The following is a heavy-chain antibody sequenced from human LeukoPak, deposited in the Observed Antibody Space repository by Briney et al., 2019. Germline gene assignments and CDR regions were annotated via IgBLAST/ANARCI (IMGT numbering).Heavy chain of an antibody. CDR2: IYAGDSDT. D-gene: IGHD3-10*01. Sequence: PGESLKISCKASGYYFTSYWIAWVRQMPGKGLEWMGIIYAGDSDTRYSPSFRGQVTMSVDKSLSTAFLQWRSLKASDSAMYYCARRGSGSNGDYDYWGQGTLVTVSS. V-gene: IGHV5-51*01. J-gene: IGHJ4*02. CDR3: ARRGSGSNGDYDY. CDR1: GYYFTSYW.